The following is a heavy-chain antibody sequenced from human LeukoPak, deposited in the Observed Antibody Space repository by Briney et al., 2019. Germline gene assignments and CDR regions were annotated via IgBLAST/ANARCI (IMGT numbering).Heavy chain of an antibody. V-gene: IGHV4-34*01. Sequence: SETLSLTCAVYGGSFSGYYWSWLRQPPGKGLEWIGEINHSGSTNYNPSLKSRVTISVDTSKNQFSLKLSSVTAADTAVYYCARLGRVGATNYWGQGTLVTVSS. CDR1: GGSFSGYY. D-gene: IGHD1-26*01. CDR2: INHSGST. J-gene: IGHJ4*02. CDR3: ARLGRVGATNY.